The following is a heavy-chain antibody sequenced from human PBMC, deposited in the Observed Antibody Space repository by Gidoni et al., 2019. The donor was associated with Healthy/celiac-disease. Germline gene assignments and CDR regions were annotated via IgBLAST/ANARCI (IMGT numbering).Heavy chain of an antibody. Sequence: QLQLQESGPGLVKPSETLSLTCTVSGGSISSSSYYWGWIRQPPGKGLEWIGSIYYSGSTYYNPSLKSRVTISVDTSKNQFSLKLSSVTAADTAVYYCALYYYDSSGHYFDYWGQGTLVTVSS. D-gene: IGHD3-22*01. CDR1: GGSISSSSYY. V-gene: IGHV4-39*01. CDR2: IYYSGST. J-gene: IGHJ4*02. CDR3: ALYYYDSSGHYFDY.